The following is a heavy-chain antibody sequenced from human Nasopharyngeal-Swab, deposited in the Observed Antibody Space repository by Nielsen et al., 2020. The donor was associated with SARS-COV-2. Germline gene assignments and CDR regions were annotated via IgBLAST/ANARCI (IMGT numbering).Heavy chain of an antibody. J-gene: IGHJ3*02. Sequence: WIRQPPGKGLEYVSAISSNGGSTYYANSVKGRFTISRDNSKNTLYLQMGSLRAEDMAVYYCARDPGWGGDGAFDIWGQGTMGTVSS. CDR2: ISSNGGST. CDR3: ARDPGWGGDGAFDI. V-gene: IGHV3-64*01. D-gene: IGHD3-10*01.